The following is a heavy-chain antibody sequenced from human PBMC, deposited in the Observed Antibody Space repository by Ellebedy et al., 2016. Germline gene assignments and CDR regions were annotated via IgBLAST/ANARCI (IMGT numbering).Heavy chain of an antibody. V-gene: IGHV4-34*01. CDR2: INHSGST. Sequence: SETLSLXCAVYGGSFSGYYWSWIRQPPGKGLEWIGEINHSGSTNYNPSLKSRVTISVDTSKNQFSLKLSSVTAADTAVYYCARGRVLGPGVGTWGQGTLVTVSS. D-gene: IGHD3-16*01. J-gene: IGHJ5*02. CDR3: ARGRVLGPGVGT. CDR1: GGSFSGYY.